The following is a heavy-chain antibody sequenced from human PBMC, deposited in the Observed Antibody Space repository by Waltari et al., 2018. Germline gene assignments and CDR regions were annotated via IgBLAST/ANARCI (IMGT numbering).Heavy chain of an antibody. V-gene: IGHV4-4*02. J-gene: IGHJ4*02. CDR2: IYHSGII. CDR1: GVSMSSSNW. D-gene: IGHD3-16*01. CDR3: ARENSFGGGVDS. Sequence: QVQLQESGPGLVKPSGTLSLTCAVSGVSMSSSNWWSWVRRPPGKGLELIREIYHSGIINYTPSLRGRVTMWVDKSKSQFCLKLNAVNAADAAVYYCARENSFGGGVDSWGQGTLVTVSA.